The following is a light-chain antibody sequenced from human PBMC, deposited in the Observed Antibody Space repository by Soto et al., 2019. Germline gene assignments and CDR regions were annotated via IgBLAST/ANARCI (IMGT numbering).Light chain of an antibody. CDR1: QDIGNK. Sequence: ASQMTQSPSSLSASVGDRVTITCRASQDIGNKLGWFQQKPGKAPELLIYSAYKLQSGVPSRFSGSGSGTDFTLTISSLQPDDFATYYCQQYDSFSVTFGQGTKVDIK. V-gene: IGKV1-6*01. CDR3: QQYDSFSVT. CDR2: SAY. J-gene: IGKJ1*01.